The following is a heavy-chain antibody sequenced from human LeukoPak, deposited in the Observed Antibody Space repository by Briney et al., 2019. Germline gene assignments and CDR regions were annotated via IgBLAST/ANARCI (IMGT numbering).Heavy chain of an antibody. CDR3: ARGSSVLRYFDWLSTPGYYYGMDV. CDR2: MNPNSDNT. D-gene: IGHD3-9*01. J-gene: IGHJ6*02. Sequence: GASVKVSCKASGYTFTSYDINWVRQATGQGLEWMGWMNPNSDNTGYAQKFQGRVTMTRNTSISTAYMELSSLRSEDTAVYYCARGSSVLRYFDWLSTPGYYYGMDVWGQGTTVTVSS. CDR1: GYTFTSYD. V-gene: IGHV1-8*01.